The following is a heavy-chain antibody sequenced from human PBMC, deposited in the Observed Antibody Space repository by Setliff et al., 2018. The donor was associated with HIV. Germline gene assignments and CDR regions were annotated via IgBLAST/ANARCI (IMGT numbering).Heavy chain of an antibody. D-gene: IGHD6-19*01. V-gene: IGHV1-2*02. J-gene: IGHJ6*03. CDR1: GYTFSDYY. CDR3: ARGESIAVAYYHYYYMDV. Sequence: ASVKVSCKASGYTFSDYYMHWVRQAPGQGLEWMGWINPNSGGTNYAQKFQGRVNMTRDTSISTTYMELSRLRSDDTAVYYCARGESIAVAYYHYYYMDVWGKGTTVTVSS. CDR2: INPNSGGT.